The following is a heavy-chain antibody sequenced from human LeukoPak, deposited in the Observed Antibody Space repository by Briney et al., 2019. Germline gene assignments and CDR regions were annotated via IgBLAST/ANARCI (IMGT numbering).Heavy chain of an antibody. D-gene: IGHD3-3*01. J-gene: IGHJ4*02. CDR1: GFTFSSYG. Sequence: PGGSLRLSCAASGFTFSSYGMHWVRQAPGKGLEWVAVISYDGSNKYYADSVKGRFTISRDNSKNTLYLQMNSLRAEDTAVYYCAKSTNHQYYDFWSGGFDYWGQGTLVTVSS. CDR3: AKSTNHQYYDFWSGGFDY. CDR2: ISYDGSNK. V-gene: IGHV3-30*18.